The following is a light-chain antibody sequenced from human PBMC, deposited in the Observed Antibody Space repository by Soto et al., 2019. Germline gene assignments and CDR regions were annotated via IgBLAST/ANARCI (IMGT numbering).Light chain of an antibody. V-gene: IGKV1-5*03. CDR1: QTMSSW. CDR2: KAS. CDR3: QQYNSYALT. J-gene: IGKJ5*01. Sequence: DIQMTQSPSALSGSVGDRVTITCRASQTMSSWLAWYQQTPGKAPKILIYKASTLKSGVLSRFSGSGAGTDFTRTIDSLQSDDFGTDYCQQYNSYALTFGQGTRLEIK.